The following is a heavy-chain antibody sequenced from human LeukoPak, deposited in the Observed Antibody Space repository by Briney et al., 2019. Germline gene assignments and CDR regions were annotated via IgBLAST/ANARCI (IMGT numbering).Heavy chain of an antibody. CDR2: IYHSGST. D-gene: IGHD3-22*01. J-gene: IGHJ4*02. Sequence: SQTLSLTCTVAGGSISSGGYYWGWIRQPPGKGLEWIGYIYHSGSTYYNPSLKSRVTISVNRSKNQFSLKLSSVTAADTAVYYCARLFSDSSGYYYGTTVGLDYWGQGTLVTVSS. V-gene: IGHV4-30-2*01. CDR1: GGSISSGGYY. CDR3: ARLFSDSSGYYYGTTVGLDY.